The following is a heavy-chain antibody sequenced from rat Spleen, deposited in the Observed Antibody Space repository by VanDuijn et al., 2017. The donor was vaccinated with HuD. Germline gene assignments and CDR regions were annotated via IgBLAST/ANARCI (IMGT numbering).Heavy chain of an antibody. V-gene: IGHV5-29*01. Sequence: EVQMVESSGGLVQPGRSLKLSCAASGFTFSDYGMAWVRQAPTKGLEWVATLSYGDSSGYSNTYYRDSVKGRVTISRDNAKSTLYLEMDSLRSEDTATYYCTRVDGYYRTMDAWGQGTSVTVSS. J-gene: IGHJ4*01. CDR3: TRVDGYYRTMDA. CDR1: GFTFSDYG. CDR2: LSYGDSSGYSNT. D-gene: IGHD1-12*03.